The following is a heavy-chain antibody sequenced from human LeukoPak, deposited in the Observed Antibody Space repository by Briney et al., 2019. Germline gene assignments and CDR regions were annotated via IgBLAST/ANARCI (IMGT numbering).Heavy chain of an antibody. CDR1: GGSISSGGYY. CDR3: ARERSKQQLPGYNWFDP. J-gene: IGHJ5*02. D-gene: IGHD6-13*01. Sequence: SETLSLTCTVSGGSISSGGYYWSWIRQHPGKGLEWIGYIYYSGSTYYNPSLKSRVTISVDTSKNQFSLKLSSVTAADTAVYYCARERSKQQLPGYNWFDPWGQGTLITVSS. V-gene: IGHV4-31*03. CDR2: IYYSGST.